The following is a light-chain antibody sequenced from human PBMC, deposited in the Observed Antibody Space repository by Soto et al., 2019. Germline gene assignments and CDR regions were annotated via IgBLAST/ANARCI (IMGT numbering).Light chain of an antibody. CDR1: QNVDTN. CDR2: SAS. CDR3: QQYVTSPWA. Sequence: EVVMTQSPATLSVSPGDRATLSCRASQNVDTNVAWYQQKPGQAPRLLVHSASTRATGIPTRFTGIGSGTDFTLTISRLEPEDFAVYYCQQYVTSPWAFGQGTKVAIE. J-gene: IGKJ1*01. V-gene: IGKV3-15*01.